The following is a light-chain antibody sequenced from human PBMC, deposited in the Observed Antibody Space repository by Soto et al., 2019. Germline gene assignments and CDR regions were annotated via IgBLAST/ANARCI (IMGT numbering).Light chain of an antibody. CDR3: MQGGVT. CDR2: LGS. V-gene: IGKV2-28*01. J-gene: IGKJ2*01. CDR1: QSLLHSNGYNY. Sequence: DIVMTQSPLSLPVTPGEPASISCRSSQSLLHSNGYNYLDWYLQKPGQSPQLLIYLGSNRASGVPDRFSGSGSGTDFTLKISRVEAEDVGVYYCMQGGVTFGQGTKLEIK.